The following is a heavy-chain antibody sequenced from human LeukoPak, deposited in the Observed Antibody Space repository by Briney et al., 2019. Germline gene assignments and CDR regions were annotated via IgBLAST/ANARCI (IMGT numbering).Heavy chain of an antibody. Sequence: PGGSLRLSCAASGFTFSSYAMAWVRQAPGKGRNGVPAISGSGGSTYYADSVKGRFTISRDNSKNTLYLQMNSLRAEDTAVYYCAKDQSIFGVVIAAFDIWGQGTMVTVSS. CDR1: GFTFSSYA. D-gene: IGHD3-3*01. CDR2: ISGSGGST. J-gene: IGHJ3*02. V-gene: IGHV3-23*01. CDR3: AKDQSIFGVVIAAFDI.